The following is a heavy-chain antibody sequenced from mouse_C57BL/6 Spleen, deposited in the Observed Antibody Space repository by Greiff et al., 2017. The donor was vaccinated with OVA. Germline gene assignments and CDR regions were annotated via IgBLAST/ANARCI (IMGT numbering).Heavy chain of an antibody. CDR1: GYTFTSYW. Sequence: QVQLQQPGAELVRPGSSVKLSCKASGYTFTSYWMHWVKQRPIQGLEWIGNIDPSDSETHYNQKFKDKATLTVDKSSSTAYMQLSSLTSEDSAVYYCARWGTVQARVFAYWGQGTMVTVSA. CDR2: IDPSDSET. CDR3: ARWGTVQARVFAY. V-gene: IGHV1-52*01. J-gene: IGHJ3*01. D-gene: IGHD1-1*01.